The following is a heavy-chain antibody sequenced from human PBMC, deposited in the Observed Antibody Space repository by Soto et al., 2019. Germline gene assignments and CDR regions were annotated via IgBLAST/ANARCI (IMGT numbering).Heavy chain of an antibody. CDR2: IYHSGST. V-gene: IGHV4-30-2*01. Sequence: QLQLQESGSGLVKPSQTLSLTCAVSGGSISSGGYSWSWIRQPPGKGLEWIGYIYHSGSTYYNPSHKRRVTIAVDRYQNQFPLKLSSVTAADTAVYYCARNYGYYLDYWGQGTLVTVSS. CDR1: GGSISSGGYS. D-gene: IGHD3-16*01. CDR3: ARNYGYYLDY. J-gene: IGHJ4*02.